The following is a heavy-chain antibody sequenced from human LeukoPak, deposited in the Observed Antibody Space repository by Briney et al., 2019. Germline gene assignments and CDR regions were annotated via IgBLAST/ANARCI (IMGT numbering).Heavy chain of an antibody. J-gene: IGHJ4*02. D-gene: IGHD3-22*01. CDR3: ARLGDGYYFIDY. CDR1: GGFISSGGYY. Sequence: SETLSLTCTVSGGFISSGGYYWSWIRQHPGKGLEWIGYIYYSGSTYYNPSLKSRVTISVDTSKNQFSLKLSSVTAADTAVYYCARLGDGYYFIDYWGQGTLVTVSS. V-gene: IGHV4-31*03. CDR2: IYYSGST.